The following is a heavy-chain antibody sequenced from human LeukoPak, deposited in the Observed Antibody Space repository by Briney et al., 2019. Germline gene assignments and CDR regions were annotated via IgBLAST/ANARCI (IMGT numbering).Heavy chain of an antibody. CDR3: ARDRPGGSSLDY. J-gene: IGHJ4*02. Sequence: GGSLRLSCAASEFTFSSYGMHWVRQAPGKGLEWVAVIWYDGSNKYYADSVKGRFTISRDNSKNRLYLQMNSLRAEDTAVYYCARDRPGGSSLDYWGQGTLVTVSS. CDR1: EFTFSSYG. V-gene: IGHV3-33*01. CDR2: IWYDGSNK. D-gene: IGHD6-13*01.